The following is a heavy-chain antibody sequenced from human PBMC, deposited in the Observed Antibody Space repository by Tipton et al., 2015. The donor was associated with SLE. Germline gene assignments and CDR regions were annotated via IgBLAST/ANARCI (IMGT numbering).Heavy chain of an antibody. D-gene: IGHD2-2*01. J-gene: IGHJ6*03. CDR2: IYYSGST. V-gene: IGHV4-59*08. CDR1: GGSISSYY. CDR3: ARGDMVVVPAAGGGYYYYMDV. Sequence: TLSLTCTVSGGSISSYYWSWIRQPPGKGLEWIGYIYYSGSTNYNPSLKGRVTISVDTSKNQFSLKLSSVTAADTAVYYCARGDMVVVPAAGGGYYYYMDVWGKGTTVTVSS.